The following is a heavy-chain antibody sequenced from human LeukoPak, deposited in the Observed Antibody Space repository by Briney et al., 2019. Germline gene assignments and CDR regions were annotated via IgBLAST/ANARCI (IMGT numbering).Heavy chain of an antibody. Sequence: GGSLRLSCAASGFTFSSYGMHWVRQAPGKGLEWVAFIRYDGSNKYYADSVKGRFTISRDNSKNTLYLQMNSLRAEDTAVCYCARDLSRIHLWSNPYFDYRGQGTLVTVSS. D-gene: IGHD5-18*01. CDR2: IRYDGSNK. J-gene: IGHJ4*02. V-gene: IGHV3-30*02. CDR3: ARDLSRIHLWSNPYFDY. CDR1: GFTFSSYG.